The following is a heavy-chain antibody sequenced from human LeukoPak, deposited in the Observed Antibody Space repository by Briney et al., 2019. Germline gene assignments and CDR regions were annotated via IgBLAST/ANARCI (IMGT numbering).Heavy chain of an antibody. V-gene: IGHV3-23*01. J-gene: IGHJ4*02. CDR3: AKDQLRYSDY. CDR2: ISGSGGNT. D-gene: IGHD3-9*01. CDR1: GFTFSSYA. Sequence: GGSLRLSCAASGFTFSSYAMSWVRQAPGKGLEWVSTISGSGGNTYYADSVKGRFTISRDNSKNTLYLLMNSLRAEDTAVYYCAKDQLRYSDYWGQGTLVTVSS.